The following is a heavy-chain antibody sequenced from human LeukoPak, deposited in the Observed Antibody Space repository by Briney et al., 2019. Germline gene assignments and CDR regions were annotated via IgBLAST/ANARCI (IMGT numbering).Heavy chain of an antibody. J-gene: IGHJ4*02. V-gene: IGHV4-61*02. CDR3: ASVQDYGDYYFDY. CDR2: IYTSGST. D-gene: IGHD4-17*01. Sequence: SETLSLTWTVSGGSISSGSYYWSWIRQPAGKGLEWIGRIYTSGSTNYNPSLKSRVTISVDTSKNQFSLKLSSVTAADTAVYYCASVQDYGDYYFDYWGQGTLVTVSS. CDR1: GGSISSGSYY.